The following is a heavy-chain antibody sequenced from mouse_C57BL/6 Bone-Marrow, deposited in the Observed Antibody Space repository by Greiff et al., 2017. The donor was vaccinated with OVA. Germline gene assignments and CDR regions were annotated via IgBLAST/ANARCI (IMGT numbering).Heavy chain of an antibody. CDR3: ARGGRLFAY. D-gene: IGHD3-3*01. J-gene: IGHJ3*01. V-gene: IGHV3-6*01. CDR2: ISYDGSN. Sequence: VQLQQSGPGLVKPSQSLSLTCSVTGYSITSGYYWNWIRQFPGNKLEWMGYISYDGSNYYNPSLKNRISITRDTAKNQFFLKLNSVTTEDTATDYCARGGRLFAYWGQGTLVTVSA. CDR1: GYSITSGYY.